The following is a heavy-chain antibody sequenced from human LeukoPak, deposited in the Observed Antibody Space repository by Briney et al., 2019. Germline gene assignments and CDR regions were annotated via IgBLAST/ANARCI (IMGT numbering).Heavy chain of an antibody. J-gene: IGHJ6*03. Sequence: GGSLRLSCAASGFTFSSYAMSWVRQAPGKGLEWVANIKQDGSEKYYVDSVKGRFTISRDNAKNSLYLQMNSLRAEDTAVYYCAREDSSGWYVGYYYYYMDVWGKGTTVTVSS. CDR3: AREDSSGWYVGYYYYYMDV. CDR2: IKQDGSEK. CDR1: GFTFSSYA. D-gene: IGHD6-19*01. V-gene: IGHV3-7*01.